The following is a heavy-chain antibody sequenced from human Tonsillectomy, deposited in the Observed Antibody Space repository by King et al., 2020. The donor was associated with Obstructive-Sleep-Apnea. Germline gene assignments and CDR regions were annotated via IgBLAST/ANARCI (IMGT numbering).Heavy chain of an antibody. J-gene: IGHJ4*02. CDR2: ISYDGRNK. V-gene: IGHV3-30*04. Sequence: VQLVESGGGVVQPGRSLRLSCAASGFTFSNYAMHWVRQAPGKGLEWVAVISYDGRNKYYADSVKGRFTISRDNSKSTLSLQMNSLTAEDTAVYYCARDASSYYSSYYFDYWGQGTLVTVSS. CDR1: GFTFSNYA. D-gene: IGHD3-22*01. CDR3: ARDASSYYSSYYFDY.